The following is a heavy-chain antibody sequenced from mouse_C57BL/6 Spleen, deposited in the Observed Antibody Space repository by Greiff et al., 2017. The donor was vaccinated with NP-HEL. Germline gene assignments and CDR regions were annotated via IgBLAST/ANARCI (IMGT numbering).Heavy chain of an antibody. J-gene: IGHJ3*01. D-gene: IGHD2-14*01. Sequence: EVKLVESGGGLVKPGGSLKLSCAASGFTFSSYTMSWVRQTPEKRLEWVATISGGGGNTYYPDSVKGRFTISRDNAKNTLYLQMSSLRSEDTALYYCARHGEYDGSWFAYWGQGTLVTVSA. CDR3: ARHGEYDGSWFAY. V-gene: IGHV5-9*01. CDR1: GFTFSSYT. CDR2: ISGGGGNT.